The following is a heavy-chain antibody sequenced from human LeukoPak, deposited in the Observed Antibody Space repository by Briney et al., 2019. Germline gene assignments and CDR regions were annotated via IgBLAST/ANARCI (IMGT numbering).Heavy chain of an antibody. J-gene: IGHJ6*03. Sequence: PSETLSLTCTVSGGAISSYYWSWIRQPPGKGLEWIGYIYYSGSTNYNPSLKSRVTISVDTSKNQFSLKLSSVTAADTAVYYCARAIRAIAAAGNVYYYYMDVWGKGTTVTVSS. CDR1: GGAISSYY. CDR3: ARAIRAIAAAGNVYYYYMDV. CDR2: IYYSGST. V-gene: IGHV4-59*12. D-gene: IGHD6-13*01.